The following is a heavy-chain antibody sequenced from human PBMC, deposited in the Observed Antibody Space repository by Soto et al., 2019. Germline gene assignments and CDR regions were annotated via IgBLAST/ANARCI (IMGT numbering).Heavy chain of an antibody. V-gene: IGHV1-69*13. Sequence: SVKVSCKVSGGTFSRNAISWVRPAAGQELEGMGGIIPFFHAPNYAQKLQGRVTITADESTSIVFMEMHSLRFEDTAVFYCARSRAAAPPRVGMGVWGQGTTVTGSS. CDR3: ARSRAAAPPRVGMGV. CDR1: GGTFSRNA. J-gene: IGHJ6*02. D-gene: IGHD6-25*01. CDR2: IIPFFHAP.